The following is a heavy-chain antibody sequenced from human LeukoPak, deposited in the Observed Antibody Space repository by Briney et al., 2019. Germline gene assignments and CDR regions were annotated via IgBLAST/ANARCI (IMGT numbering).Heavy chain of an antibody. J-gene: IGHJ3*02. V-gene: IGHV3-13*04. CDR3: TRRMRGLGSYSDAFDI. CDR1: GFTFSSYD. CDR2: IDTAGGT. Sequence: PGGSQRLSCAASGFTFSSYDMHWVRQGPGKGLEWVSGIDTAGGTYYAGSVKGRFTISSENAKNSFYLQMNSLRAGDTAVYFCTRRMRGLGSYSDAFDIWGQGTMVTVSS. D-gene: IGHD3-10*01.